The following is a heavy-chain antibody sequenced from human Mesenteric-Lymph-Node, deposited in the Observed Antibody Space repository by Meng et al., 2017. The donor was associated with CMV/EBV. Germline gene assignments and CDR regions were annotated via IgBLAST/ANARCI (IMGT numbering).Heavy chain of an antibody. CDR2: ITPFNGNT. V-gene: IGHV1-45*02. D-gene: IGHD3-10*01. CDR1: YTFTYRY. J-gene: IGHJ4*02. Sequence: YTFTYRYLHWVRQAPGQALEWMGWITPFNGNTNYAQKFQDRVTITRDRSMSTAYMELSSLRSEDTAMYYCAITAPDYGSGSYSAFDYWGQGTLVTVSS. CDR3: AITAPDYGSGSYSAFDY.